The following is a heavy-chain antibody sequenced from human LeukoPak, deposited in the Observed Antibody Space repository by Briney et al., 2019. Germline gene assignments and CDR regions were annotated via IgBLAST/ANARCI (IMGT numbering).Heavy chain of an antibody. CDR1: GFISSSYE. V-gene: IGHV3-48*03. CDR3: APLYCSGGSCYSDAFDI. Sequence: GGSLRLSCAASGFISSSYEMNWVRQAPGKGLKWLSYINSGGSTIYYADSVKGRFTISRDNAKNSLYLQMDSLRAEDTAVYYCAPLYCSGGSCYSDAFDIWGQGTMVTVSS. D-gene: IGHD2-15*01. CDR2: INSGGSTI. J-gene: IGHJ3*02.